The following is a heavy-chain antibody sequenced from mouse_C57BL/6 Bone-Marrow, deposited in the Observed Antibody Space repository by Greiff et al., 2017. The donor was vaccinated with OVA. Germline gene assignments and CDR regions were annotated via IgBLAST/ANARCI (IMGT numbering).Heavy chain of an antibody. CDR3: ARHDYGSRNDY. D-gene: IGHD1-1*01. J-gene: IGHJ4*01. CDR1: GFTFSDYY. Sequence: EVKLQESGGGLVQPGGSLKLSCAASGFTFSDYYMYWVRQTPEKRLEWVAYISNGGGSTYYPDTVKGRFTISRDNAKNTLYLQMSRLKSEDTAMYYCARHDYGSRNDYWGQGTSVTVSS. V-gene: IGHV5-12*01. CDR2: ISNGGGST.